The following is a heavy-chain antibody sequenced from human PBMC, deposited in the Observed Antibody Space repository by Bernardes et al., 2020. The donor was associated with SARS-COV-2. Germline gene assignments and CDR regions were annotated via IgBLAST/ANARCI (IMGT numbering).Heavy chain of an antibody. Sequence: SETLSLTCTVSGGSIRGGIYYWSWIRQPAGKGLEWIGRIYTTGSTNFNPSLKSRVTLSEDTSTNQFSLTLTSVTAADTGVYYCARFKENYFDTWGQGTLVTVSS. D-gene: IGHD3-10*01. J-gene: IGHJ5*02. V-gene: IGHV4-61*02. CDR3: ARFKENYFDT. CDR1: GGSIRGGIYY. CDR2: IYTTGST.